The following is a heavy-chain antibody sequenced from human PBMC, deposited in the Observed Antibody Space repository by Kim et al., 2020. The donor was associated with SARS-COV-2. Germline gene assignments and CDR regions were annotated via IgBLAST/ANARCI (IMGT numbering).Heavy chain of an antibody. Sequence: TTYNPSLKSRVTISVDTSKNQFSLKLSSVTAADTAVYYCVSGYSCYDFHYWGQGTLVTVSS. V-gene: IGHV4-4*09. CDR3: VSGYSCYDFHY. D-gene: IGHD5-12*01. CDR2: T. J-gene: IGHJ4*02.